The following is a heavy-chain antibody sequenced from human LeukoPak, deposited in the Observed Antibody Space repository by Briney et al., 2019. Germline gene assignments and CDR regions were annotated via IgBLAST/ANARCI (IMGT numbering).Heavy chain of an antibody. CDR2: ISSSSSYI. D-gene: IGHD3-9*01. V-gene: IGHV3-21*01. J-gene: IGHJ4*02. Sequence: GGALRLSCAASGFTFSSYSMNWVRQAPGKGLEWVSYISSSSSYIYYADSVKGRFPTSRHKAKNSLYQQLNSLRAEATAVYYCARDRLPRLTGYYSPFDYRGQGTLVTVSS. CDR1: GFTFSSYS. CDR3: ARDRLPRLTGYYSPFDY.